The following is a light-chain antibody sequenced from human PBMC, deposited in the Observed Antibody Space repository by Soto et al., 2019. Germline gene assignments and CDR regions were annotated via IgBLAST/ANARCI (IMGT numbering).Light chain of an antibody. V-gene: IGLV2-14*03. CDR3: SSYTSSSTPYV. CDR1: SSDVGAYNY. Sequence: QSALTQPASVSVSPGQSITISCTGTSSDVGAYNYVSWYQHHPGKAPKLMIYDVSNRPSGVSNRFSGSKSGNTASLTISGLQAEDEADYYCSSYTSSSTPYVFGTGAKVTVL. J-gene: IGLJ1*01. CDR2: DVS.